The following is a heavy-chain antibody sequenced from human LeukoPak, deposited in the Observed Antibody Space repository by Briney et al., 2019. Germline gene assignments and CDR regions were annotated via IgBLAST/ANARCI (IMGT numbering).Heavy chain of an antibody. V-gene: IGHV3-30-3*01. CDR3: ARNSGDHYFDY. CDR1: GFTFSSSA. J-gene: IGHJ4*02. D-gene: IGHD2-15*01. Sequence: PGGSLRLSCAASGFTFSSSAMHWVRQAPGKGLEWVAVISYDGSNKYYADSVKGRFTISRDNSKNTLYLQMNSLRAEDTAVYYCARNSGDHYFDYWGQGTLVTVSS. CDR2: ISYDGSNK.